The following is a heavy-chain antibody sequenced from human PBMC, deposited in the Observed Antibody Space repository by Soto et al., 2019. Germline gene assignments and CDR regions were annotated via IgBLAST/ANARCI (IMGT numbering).Heavy chain of an antibody. Sequence: SETRSLACIVCGGSISSYYWSCIRQPPGQGLEWIGYIYYSGSTNYNPSLKSRVTISVDTSKNQFSLKLSSVTAADTAVYYCARRYGGTFDYWGQGTLVTVSS. D-gene: IGHD2-15*01. CDR2: IYYSGST. J-gene: IGHJ4*02. CDR1: GGSISSYY. V-gene: IGHV4-59*08. CDR3: ARRYGGTFDY.